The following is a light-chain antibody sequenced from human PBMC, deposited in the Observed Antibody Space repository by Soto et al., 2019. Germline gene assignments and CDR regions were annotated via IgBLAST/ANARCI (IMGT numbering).Light chain of an antibody. CDR3: QQYNNWPPIT. J-gene: IGKJ5*01. CDR1: QSVSSN. V-gene: IGKV3-15*01. CDR2: GAS. Sequence: EIVMTQSPATLSVAPGERATLSCRASQSVSSNLAWYQQKPGQAPRLPTYGASTRATGIPARFSGSGSGTEFTLTISSLQSEDFAVYYCQQYNNWPPITFGQGTRLEIK.